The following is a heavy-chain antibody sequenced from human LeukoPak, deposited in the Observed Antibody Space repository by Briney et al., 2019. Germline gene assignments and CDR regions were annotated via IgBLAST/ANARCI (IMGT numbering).Heavy chain of an antibody. V-gene: IGHV3-7*01. CDR2: IKQDGSEK. CDR3: ARQTYNSSWQFDY. CDR1: GFTFSSYW. J-gene: IGHJ4*02. Sequence: GGSLRLSCAASGFTFSSYWMSWVRQAPGKGLEWVANIKQDGSEKYYVDSVKGRFTISRDNAKNSLYLQMNSLRAEDTAVYYCARQTYNSSWQFDYWGQGTLVIVSS. D-gene: IGHD6-13*01.